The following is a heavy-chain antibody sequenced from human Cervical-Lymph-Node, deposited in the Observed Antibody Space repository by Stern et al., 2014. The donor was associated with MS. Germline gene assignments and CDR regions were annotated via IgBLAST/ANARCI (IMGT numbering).Heavy chain of an antibody. Sequence: EVQLVESGAEVKKPGESLKISCKGSGYSFTANWIAWVRQMPGQCLEWMGIIYPGDSDTRYSPSFQGQVTISADKSISTAYLQWSSLKASDTAMYYCARDYGDYAFDYWGQGTLVTVSS. CDR1: GYSFTANW. V-gene: IGHV5-51*01. D-gene: IGHD4-17*01. CDR2: IYPGDSDT. CDR3: ARDYGDYAFDY. J-gene: IGHJ4*02.